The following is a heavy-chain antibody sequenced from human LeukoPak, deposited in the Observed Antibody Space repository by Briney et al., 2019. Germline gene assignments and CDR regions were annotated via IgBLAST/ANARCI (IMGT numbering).Heavy chain of an antibody. V-gene: IGHV3-23*01. D-gene: IGHD6-25*01. J-gene: IGHJ4*02. CDR2: ISGSGGGT. Sequence: GGSLRLSCAASVFTFSTYAMSWVGHAPVQLLHWVSTISGSGGGTYYADSVKGRFTISRDNSKNTLYLQMNSLRAEDTAVFYCAKYMQRTAFDYFDYWGQGTLVTVSS. CDR1: VFTFSTYA. CDR3: AKYMQRTAFDYFDY.